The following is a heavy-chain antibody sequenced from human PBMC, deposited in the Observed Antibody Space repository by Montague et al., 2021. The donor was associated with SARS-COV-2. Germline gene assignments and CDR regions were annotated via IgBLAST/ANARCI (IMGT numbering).Heavy chain of an antibody. CDR3: ARFPTSYYYDSKAAPATPDAFDI. Sequence: SETLSLTCTVSGGSISSSSYYWGWIRQPPGKGLEWIGSIYYSGSTYYNPSPKSRVTISVDTSKNQFSLKLSSVTAADTAVYYCARFPTSYYYDSKAAPATPDAFDIWGQGTMVPVSS. V-gene: IGHV4-39*01. D-gene: IGHD3-22*01. CDR2: IYYSGST. J-gene: IGHJ3*02. CDR1: GGSISSSSYY.